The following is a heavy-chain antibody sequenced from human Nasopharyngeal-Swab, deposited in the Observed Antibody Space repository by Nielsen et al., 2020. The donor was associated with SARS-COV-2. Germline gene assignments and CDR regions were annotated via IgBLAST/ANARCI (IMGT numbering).Heavy chain of an antibody. CDR2: ISYDGSNK. V-gene: IGHV3-30*03. D-gene: IGHD5-18*01. CDR3: ARDHGYSYGYYYYYMDV. J-gene: IGHJ6*03. Sequence: GESLKISCAASGFTFSSYAMSWVRQAPGKGLEWVAVISYDGSNKYYADSVKGRFTISRDNSKNTLYLQMNSLRAEDTAVYYCARDHGYSYGYYYYYMDVWGKGTTVTVSS. CDR1: GFTFSSYA.